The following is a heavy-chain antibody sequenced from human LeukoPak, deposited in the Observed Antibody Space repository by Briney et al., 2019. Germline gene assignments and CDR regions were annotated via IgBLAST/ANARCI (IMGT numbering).Heavy chain of an antibody. J-gene: IGHJ5*02. CDR3: AKDLYYYGSGSPTYNWFDP. V-gene: IGHV3-23*01. Sequence: GSLRLSCAASGFTFSTYAMSWVRQAPGKGLEWVSAISGSGGSTYYADSVKGRFTISRDNSKNTLYLQMNSLRAEDTAVYYCAKDLYYYGSGSPTYNWFDPWGQGTLVTVSS. D-gene: IGHD3-10*01. CDR2: ISGSGGST. CDR1: GFTFSTYA.